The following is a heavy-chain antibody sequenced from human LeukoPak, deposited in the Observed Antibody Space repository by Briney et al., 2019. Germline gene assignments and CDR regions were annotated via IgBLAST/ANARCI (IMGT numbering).Heavy chain of an antibody. D-gene: IGHD4-17*01. J-gene: IGHJ4*02. Sequence: SETLSLTCAVSGGSISSTTSYWGWIRQPPGKGLERIGRIYYSGSTFYNPSLKSRVTISVDTSKNQFSLKLSSVTAADTAVYYCARETMTTVTYYFDYWGQGTLVTVSS. CDR2: IYYSGST. CDR3: ARETMTTVTYYFDY. CDR1: GGSISSTTSY. V-gene: IGHV4-39*07.